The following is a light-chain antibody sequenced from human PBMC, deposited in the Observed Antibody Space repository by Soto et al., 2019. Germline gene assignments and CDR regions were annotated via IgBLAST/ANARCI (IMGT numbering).Light chain of an antibody. CDR3: QQSYSTPPT. CDR2: AAS. V-gene: IGKV1-39*01. J-gene: IGKJ4*01. CDR1: QSISSY. Sequence: DIQMTQSPSSLSASVGDRVTITCRASQSISSYLNWYQQKPGKAPKLLIYAASSLQSGVPPRFSGSGSGTDFTLTISSLQPEDFATYYCQQSYSTPPTFGGGTQVEIK.